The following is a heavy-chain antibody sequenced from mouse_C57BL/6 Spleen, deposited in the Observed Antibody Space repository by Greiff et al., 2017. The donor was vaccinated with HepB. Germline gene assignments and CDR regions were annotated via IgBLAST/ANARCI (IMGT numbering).Heavy chain of an antibody. J-gene: IGHJ4*01. CDR2: IHPNSGST. D-gene: IGHD2-4*01. CDR3: ARGRDDYDGGYYAMDY. V-gene: IGHV1-64*01. CDR1: GYTFTSYW. Sequence: QVQLQQPGAELVKPGASVKLSCKASGYTFTSYWMHWVKQRPGQGLEWIGMIHPNSGSTNYNEKFKSKATLTVDKSSSTAYMQLSSLTSEDSAVYYCARGRDDYDGGYYAMDYWGQGTSVTVSS.